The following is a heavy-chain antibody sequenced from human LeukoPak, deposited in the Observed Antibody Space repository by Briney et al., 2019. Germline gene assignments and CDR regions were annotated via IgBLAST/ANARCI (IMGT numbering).Heavy chain of an antibody. CDR1: GYTFTGYY. CDR3: ARVIRWMDYYDSSGYRRPLSN. V-gene: IGHV1-2*02. D-gene: IGHD3-22*01. J-gene: IGHJ4*02. Sequence: ASVKVSCKASGYTFTGYYMHWVQQAPGQGLEWMGWINPNSGGTNYAQKFQGRVAMTRDTSISTAYMELSRLRSDDTAVYYCARVIRWMDYYDSSGYRRPLSNWGQGTLVTVSS. CDR2: INPNSGGT.